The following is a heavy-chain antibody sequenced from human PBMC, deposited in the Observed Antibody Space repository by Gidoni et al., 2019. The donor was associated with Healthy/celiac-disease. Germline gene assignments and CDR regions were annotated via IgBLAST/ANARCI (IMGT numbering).Heavy chain of an antibody. J-gene: IGHJ4*02. Sequence: EVQLVESGGGLVQLGGSLRLSCPSSGFTFSSYSMNWVRQAPGKGLEWVSYISSSSSTIYYADSVKGRFTISRDNVKNSLYLQMNSLRDEDTAVYYCARFVDTAMVMGYWGQGTLVTVSS. CDR1: GFTFSSYS. CDR2: ISSSSSTI. CDR3: ARFVDTAMVMGY. D-gene: IGHD5-18*01. V-gene: IGHV3-48*02.